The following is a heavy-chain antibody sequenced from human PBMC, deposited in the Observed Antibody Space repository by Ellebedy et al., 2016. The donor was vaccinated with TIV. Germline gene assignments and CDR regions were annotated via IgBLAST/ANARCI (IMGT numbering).Heavy chain of an antibody. CDR3: AREIALVRGVINPLDY. V-gene: IGHV6-1*01. D-gene: IGHD3-10*01. J-gene: IGHJ4*02. CDR2: TFYRSKWYN. Sequence: SETLSLXXAISGDSVSSNSAAWNWIRQSPLRGLEWLGRTFYRSKWYNDYAVSVQGRITINPDTSKNQFSLQLNSVTPEDTAVYYCAREIALVRGVINPLDYWGQGTLVTVSS. CDR1: GDSVSSNSAA.